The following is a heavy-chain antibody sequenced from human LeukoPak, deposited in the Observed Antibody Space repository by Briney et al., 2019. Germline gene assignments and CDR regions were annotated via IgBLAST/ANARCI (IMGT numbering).Heavy chain of an antibody. J-gene: IGHJ4*02. Sequence: SQTLSLTCAVSGGSISSGGYSWSWIRQPAGKGLEWIGRIYTSGSTNYNPSLKSRVTISVDTSKNQFSLKLSSVTAADTAVYYCARGHGMDCSSTSCHYYFDYWGQGTLVTVSS. D-gene: IGHD2-2*01. CDR3: ARGHGMDCSSTSCHYYFDY. CDR1: GGSISSGGYS. V-gene: IGHV4-61*02. CDR2: IYTSGST.